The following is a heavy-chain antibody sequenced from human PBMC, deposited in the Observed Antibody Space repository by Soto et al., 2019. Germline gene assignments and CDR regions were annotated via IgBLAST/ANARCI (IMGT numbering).Heavy chain of an antibody. J-gene: IGHJ4*02. CDR3: ARVSDSETCLSPIDF. Sequence: QVQLQESGPGLVKPSETLSLTCTVSGGSISPYYWSWIRLPPGKGLEWIGHIYYSGSTNYNPSLKSRVSISVDTSKNQFFLKLSSVTAADTAVYYCARVSDSETCLSPIDFWGQGTLVTVSS. CDR2: IYYSGST. V-gene: IGHV4-59*01. CDR1: GGSISPYY. D-gene: IGHD2-21*01.